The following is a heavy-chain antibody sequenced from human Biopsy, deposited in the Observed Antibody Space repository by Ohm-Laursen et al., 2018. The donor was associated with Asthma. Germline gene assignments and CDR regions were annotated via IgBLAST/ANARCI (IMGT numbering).Heavy chain of an antibody. D-gene: IGHD6-19*01. CDR2: ISYDGSSI. CDR3: AREGVAGTHIED. J-gene: IGHJ4*02. CDR1: RFTYE. V-gene: IGHV3-30-3*01. Sequence: SLRLSCAASRFTYEMHWVRQAPGKGLEWVAVISYDGSSIYYADSVKGRFTISRDNSKNTLSLQMNSLTAEDTAVYYCAREGVAGTHIEDWGQGALVIVSS.